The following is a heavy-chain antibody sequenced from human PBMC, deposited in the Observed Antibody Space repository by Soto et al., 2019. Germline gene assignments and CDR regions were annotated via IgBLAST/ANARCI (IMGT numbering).Heavy chain of an antibody. D-gene: IGHD3-9*01. CDR2: IYYSGST. CDR3: ALVSSYYDILTGYPMNWFAP. Sequence: SETLSLTCTVSGGSISSSSYYWGWIRQPPGKGLEWIGSIYYSGSTYYNPSLKSRVTISVDTSKNQFSLKLSSVTAADTAVYYCALVSSYYDILTGYPMNWFAPWGQGTLVTVSS. J-gene: IGHJ5*02. V-gene: IGHV4-39*01. CDR1: GGSISSSSYY.